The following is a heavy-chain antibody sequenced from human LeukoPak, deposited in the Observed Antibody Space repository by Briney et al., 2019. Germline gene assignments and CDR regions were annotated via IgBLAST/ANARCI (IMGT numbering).Heavy chain of an antibody. CDR1: GGSITTYY. CDR3: VGEKSFFGEAI. J-gene: IGHJ3*02. V-gene: IGHV4-59*01. Sequence: SETLSLTCNVSGGSITTYYWNWVRQPPGKGLEWIGHMFYSGATSYNPSLKSRVAISVDTFKSQVSLKVTSVTAADTAVYYCVGEKSFFGEAIWSQGTLVTVSS. D-gene: IGHD3-10*01. CDR2: MFYSGAT.